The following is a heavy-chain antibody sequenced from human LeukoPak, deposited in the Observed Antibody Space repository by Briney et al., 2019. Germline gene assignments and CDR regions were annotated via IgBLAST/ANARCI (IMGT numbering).Heavy chain of an antibody. Sequence: SETLSLTCTVSGGSISSGGYYWSWIRQPPGKGLEWIGYIYHSGSTYYNPSLKSRVTISVDRSKNQFSLKLSSVTAADTAVYYCARAQGIAVAAVGYWGQGTLVTVSS. CDR3: ARAQGIAVAAVGY. V-gene: IGHV4-30-2*01. J-gene: IGHJ4*02. CDR2: IYHSGST. D-gene: IGHD6-19*01. CDR1: GGSISSGGYY.